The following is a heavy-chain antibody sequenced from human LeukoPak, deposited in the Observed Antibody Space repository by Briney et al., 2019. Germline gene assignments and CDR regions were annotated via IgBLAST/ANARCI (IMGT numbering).Heavy chain of an antibody. J-gene: IGHJ4*02. V-gene: IGHV3-23*01. D-gene: IGHD3-10*01. Sequence: GGSLRLSCAVSGITLSNYGMSWVRQAPGKGLEWVAGLSGSGGGTNYADSVQGWFTISRDNPKNTLYLQMNSLRAEDTAVYFCAKRGVVIRVFLVGFHKEAYYFDSWGQGALVTVSS. CDR1: GITLSNYG. CDR3: AKRGVVIRVFLVGFHKEAYYFDS. CDR2: LSGSGGGT.